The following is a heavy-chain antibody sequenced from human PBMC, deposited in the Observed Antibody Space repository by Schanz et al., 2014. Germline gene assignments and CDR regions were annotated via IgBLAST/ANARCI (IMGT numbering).Heavy chain of an antibody. V-gene: IGHV3-7*03. Sequence: EVQLLESGGGLVQPGGSLRLSCAASGFTFSGFWMTWVRQAPGKGLEWVANIKKDGSEKYYVDSVKGRFTISRDNSKSTLYLQMSSLRAEDTAVYYCAKGRFGELSAFDIWGQGTMVTVSS. CDR1: GFTFSGFW. CDR2: IKKDGSEK. D-gene: IGHD3-10*01. CDR3: AKGRFGELSAFDI. J-gene: IGHJ3*02.